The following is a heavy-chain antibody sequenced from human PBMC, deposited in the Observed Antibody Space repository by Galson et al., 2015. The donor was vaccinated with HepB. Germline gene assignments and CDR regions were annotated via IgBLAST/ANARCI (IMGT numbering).Heavy chain of an antibody. CDR2: ISAYNGNT. D-gene: IGHD6-13*01. CDR1: GYTFTSYG. V-gene: IGHV1-18*04. J-gene: IGHJ3*02. CDR3: ARGIAAAGNAGIDAFDI. Sequence: SVKVSCKASGYTFTSYGISWVRQAPGQGLEWMGWISAYNGNTNYAQKLQGRVTMTTDTSTSTAYMELRSLRSDDTAVYYCARGIAAAGNAGIDAFDIWGQGTMVTVSS.